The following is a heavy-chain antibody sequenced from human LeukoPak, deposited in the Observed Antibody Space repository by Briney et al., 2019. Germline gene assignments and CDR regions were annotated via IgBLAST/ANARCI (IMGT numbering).Heavy chain of an antibody. J-gene: IGHJ4*02. CDR2: INHSGST. V-gene: IGHV4-34*01. CDR1: GGSFSGYY. Sequence: SETLSLTCAVYGGSFSGYYWSWIRRPPGKGLEWIGEINHSGSTNYNPSLKSRVTISVDTSKNQFSLKLSSVTAADTAVYYCARGFPGYYGSGSYYPFDYWGQGTLVTVSS. D-gene: IGHD3-10*01. CDR3: ARGFPGYYGSGSYYPFDY.